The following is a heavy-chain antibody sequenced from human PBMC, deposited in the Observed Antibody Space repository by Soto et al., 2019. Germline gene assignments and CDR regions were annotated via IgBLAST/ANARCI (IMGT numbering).Heavy chain of an antibody. V-gene: IGHV1-69*13. J-gene: IGHJ3*02. CDR1: GGTLIIYA. CDR3: ARDSGYSGYHDAFDI. CDR2: IIPIFGTA. Sequence: SVTGSCTTAGGTLIIYASSWVRQAHGQGLEWMGGIIPIFGTANYAQKFQGRVTITADESTSTAYMELSSLRSEDTAVYYCARDSGYSGYHDAFDIWGQGTMVTVSS. D-gene: IGHD5-12*01.